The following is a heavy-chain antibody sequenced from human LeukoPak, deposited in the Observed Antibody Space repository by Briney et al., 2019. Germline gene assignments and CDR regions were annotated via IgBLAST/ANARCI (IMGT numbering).Heavy chain of an antibody. V-gene: IGHV1-69*05. CDR2: IIPIFGTA. CDR1: GGTFSSYA. J-gene: IGHJ6*02. Sequence: ASVKVSCKASGGTFSSYAISWVRQAPGQGLEWMGGIIPIFGTANYAQKFQGRVTITTDESTSTAYMELSSLRSEDTAVYYCAREGSYGNYYYYGMDVWGQGTTVAVSS. CDR3: AREGSYGNYYYYGMDV. D-gene: IGHD3-16*01.